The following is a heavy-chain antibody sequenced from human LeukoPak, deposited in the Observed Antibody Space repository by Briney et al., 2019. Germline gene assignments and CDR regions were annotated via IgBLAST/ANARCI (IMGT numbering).Heavy chain of an antibody. D-gene: IGHD3-10*01. J-gene: IGHJ3*02. Sequence: SETLSLTCTVSGGSISSGSYYWSWIRQPAGKGLEWIGRIYTSGSTNYNPSLKSRVTISVDTSKNQFSLKLSSVTAADTAVYYCATAQGSGTYPNDAFDIWGQGTMVTVSS. CDR3: ATAQGSGTYPNDAFDI. CDR1: GGSISSGSYY. V-gene: IGHV4-61*02. CDR2: IYTSGST.